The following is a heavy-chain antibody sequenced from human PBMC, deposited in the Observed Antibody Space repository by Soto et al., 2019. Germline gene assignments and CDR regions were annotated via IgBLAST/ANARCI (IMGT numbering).Heavy chain of an antibody. CDR1: GGSFSGYY. J-gene: IGHJ6*02. D-gene: IGHD3-3*01. V-gene: IGHV4-34*01. CDR3: ARGMPIFGVVLADYYGMDV. Sequence: PSETLSLTCAVYGGSFSGYYWSWIRQPPGKGLEWIGEINHSGSTNYNPSLKSRVTISVDTSKNQFSLKLSSVTAADTAVYYCARGMPIFGVVLADYYGMDVWGQGTTVTVSS. CDR2: INHSGST.